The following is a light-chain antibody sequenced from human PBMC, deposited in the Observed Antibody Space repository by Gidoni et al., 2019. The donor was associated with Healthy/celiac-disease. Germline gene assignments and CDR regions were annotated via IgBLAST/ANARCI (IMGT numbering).Light chain of an antibody. J-gene: IGKJ2*04. CDR3: QQLNSYPPCS. CDR1: QGISSY. V-gene: IGKV1-9*01. Sequence: DIQLTQSPSFLSASVGDRVTITCRASQGISSYLAWYQQKPGKAPKLLIYAASTLQSGVPSRFSGSGSGTDFTLTISSLQPEDFATYYCQQLNSYPPCSFGQGTKLEIK. CDR2: AAS.